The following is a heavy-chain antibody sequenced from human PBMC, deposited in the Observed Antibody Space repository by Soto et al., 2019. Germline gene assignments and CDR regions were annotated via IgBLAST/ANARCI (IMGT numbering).Heavy chain of an antibody. CDR3: AKGAENIVVVPAARPDY. CDR2: ISGSGGST. J-gene: IGHJ4*02. CDR1: GFTFSSYA. V-gene: IGHV3-23*01. Sequence: PGGSLRLSCAASGFTFSSYAMSWVRQAPGKGLEWVSAISGSGGSTYYADSVKGRFTISRDNSKNTLYLQMNSLRAEDTAVYYCAKGAENIVVVPAARPDYWGQGTLVTVSS. D-gene: IGHD2-2*02.